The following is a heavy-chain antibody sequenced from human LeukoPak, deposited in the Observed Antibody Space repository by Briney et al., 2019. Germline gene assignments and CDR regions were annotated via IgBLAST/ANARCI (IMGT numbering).Heavy chain of an antibody. V-gene: IGHV3-30*01. Sequence: PGGSLRLSCAASGFTFSSYAMHWVRQAPGKGLEWVAVISYDGGNKYYADSVKGRFTISRDNSKNTLYLQMNSLRAEDTAVYYCAREDSSGYYPNFDYWGQGTLVTVSS. CDR1: GFTFSSYA. D-gene: IGHD3-22*01. CDR2: ISYDGGNK. J-gene: IGHJ4*02. CDR3: AREDSSGYYPNFDY.